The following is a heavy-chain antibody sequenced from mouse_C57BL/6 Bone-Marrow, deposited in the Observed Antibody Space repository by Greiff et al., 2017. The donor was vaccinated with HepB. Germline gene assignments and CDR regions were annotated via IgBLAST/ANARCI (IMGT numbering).Heavy chain of an antibody. D-gene: IGHD2-3*01. CDR3: GRYDDYGGRYFDY. Sequence: VKLQESGAELAKPGASVKLSCKASGYTFTSYWMHWVKQSPGQGLEWIGYINPSSGDTKYNQKFKDKATLTADKSSSTAYMQLSSLTYEDSAVYYCGRYDDYGGRYFDYWGQGTTVTVSS. CDR1: GYTFTSYW. J-gene: IGHJ2*01. V-gene: IGHV1-7*01. CDR2: INPSSGDT.